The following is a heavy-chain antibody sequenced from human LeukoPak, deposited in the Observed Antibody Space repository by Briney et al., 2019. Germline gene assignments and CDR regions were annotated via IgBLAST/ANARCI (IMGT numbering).Heavy chain of an antibody. CDR1: GFTFSNHG. D-gene: IGHD3-10*01. J-gene: IGHJ4*02. CDR2: ISPSGDIT. CDR3: AKDDAWLRFGE. Sequence: GGSLRLSCAASGFTFSNHGMNWVRQAPGKGLEWVSGISPSGDITYYADSVKGRFTISRDNSKNTLYLEVISLPAEDTAVYYCAKDDAWLRFGEWSQGTLVIVSS. V-gene: IGHV3-23*01.